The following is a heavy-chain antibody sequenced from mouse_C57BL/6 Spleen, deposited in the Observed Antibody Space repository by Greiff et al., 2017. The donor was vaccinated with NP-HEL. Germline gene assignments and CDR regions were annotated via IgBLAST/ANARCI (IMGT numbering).Heavy chain of an antibody. CDR2: IDPSDGYT. J-gene: IGHJ2*01. CDR3: ARVGSFLGY. Sequence: VQLQQPGAELVMPGASVKLSCKASGYTFTSYWMHWVKQRPGQGLEWIGEIDPSDGYTNYNQKFKGKSTLTVDKSSSTAYMQLSSLTSEDSAGYYCARVGSFLGYWGQGTTLTVSS. V-gene: IGHV1-69*01. D-gene: IGHD6-1*01. CDR1: GYTFTSYW.